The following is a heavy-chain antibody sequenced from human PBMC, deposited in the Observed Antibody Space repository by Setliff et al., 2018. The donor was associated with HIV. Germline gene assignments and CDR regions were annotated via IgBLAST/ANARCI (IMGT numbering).Heavy chain of an antibody. CDR2: IYTSGST. D-gene: IGHD3-10*01. J-gene: IGHJ6*02. CDR1: GGSISSGTYY. V-gene: IGHV4-61*02. Sequence: ASETLSLTCTVSGGSISSGTYYWSWIRQPAGKGLEWIGRIYTSGSTNYNPSLKSRVTISVDTSKNQFSLKLSSVTAADTAVYYCARDWGYYGSGSYGMDVWGQGTTVTVSS. CDR3: ARDWGYYGSGSYGMDV.